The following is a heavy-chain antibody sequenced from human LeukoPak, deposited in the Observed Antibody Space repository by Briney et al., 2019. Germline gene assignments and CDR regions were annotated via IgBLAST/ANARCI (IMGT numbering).Heavy chain of an antibody. D-gene: IGHD3-22*01. V-gene: IGHV4-38-2*02. CDR3: ATVRRGYYYDSSGYYFDY. CDR2: IYHSGST. CDR1: GYSISSGYY. Sequence: SETLSLTCTVSGYSISSGYYWGWIRQPPGKGLEWIGSIYHSGSTYYNPSLKSRVTISVDTSKNQFSLKLSSVTAADTAVYYCATVRRGYYYDSSGYYFDYWGQGTLVTVSS. J-gene: IGHJ4*02.